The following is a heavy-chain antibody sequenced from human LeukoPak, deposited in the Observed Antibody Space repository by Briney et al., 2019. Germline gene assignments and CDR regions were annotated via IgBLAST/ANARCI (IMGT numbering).Heavy chain of an antibody. CDR1: GFIFSHYG. Sequence: GRSLRLSCAASGFIFSHYGMHWVRQAPGKGLEWVANIKQDGSEKNYVDSVKGRFTISRDNANNLLYLQMNSLRGEDTAVYYCARSLEMATVLLGYWGQGTLVTVSS. CDR3: ARSLEMATVLLGY. J-gene: IGHJ4*02. CDR2: IKQDGSEK. V-gene: IGHV3-7*01. D-gene: IGHD5-24*01.